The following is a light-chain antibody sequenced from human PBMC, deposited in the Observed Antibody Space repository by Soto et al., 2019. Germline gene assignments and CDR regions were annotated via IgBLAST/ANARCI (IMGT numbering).Light chain of an antibody. V-gene: IGKV1-9*01. CDR2: AAS. Sequence: DIQMTQSPSSLSASVGDRVTITCRSSQSITTYLHWYQQKPGKAPKLLIYAASTLQSGVPSRFSGSGSGTEFTLTISSLQPEDFATYYCQQLNSYPPFTFGPGTKVDI. CDR1: QSITTY. J-gene: IGKJ3*01. CDR3: QQLNSYPPFT.